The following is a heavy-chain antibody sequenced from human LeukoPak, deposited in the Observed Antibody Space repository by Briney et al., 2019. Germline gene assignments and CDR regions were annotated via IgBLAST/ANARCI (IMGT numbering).Heavy chain of an antibody. CDR3: AKELIVVVPAAIFYDL. CDR2: ISGSGGST. J-gene: IGHJ5*02. V-gene: IGHV3-23*01. D-gene: IGHD2-2*01. CDR1: GFTFSSYA. Sequence: GGSLRLSCAASGFTFSSYAMSWVRQAPGKGLEWVSAISGSGGSTYYADSVKGRFTISRDNSKNTLYLQMNSLRAEDTAVYYCAKELIVVVPAAIFYDLWGQGTLVTVSS.